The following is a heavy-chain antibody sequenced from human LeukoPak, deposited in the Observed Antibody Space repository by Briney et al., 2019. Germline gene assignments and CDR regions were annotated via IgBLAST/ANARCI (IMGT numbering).Heavy chain of an antibody. D-gene: IGHD6-19*01. Sequence: SETLSLTCTVSGGSISSYYWSWIRQPPGKGLEWIGYIYYSGSTNYNPSLKSRVTISVDTSKNQFSLKLSSVTAADTAVYYCARDAVAGPRDYYYYGMDVWGQGTTVTVSS. CDR3: ARDAVAGPRDYYYYGMDV. CDR2: IYYSGST. CDR1: GGSISSYY. J-gene: IGHJ6*02. V-gene: IGHV4-59*01.